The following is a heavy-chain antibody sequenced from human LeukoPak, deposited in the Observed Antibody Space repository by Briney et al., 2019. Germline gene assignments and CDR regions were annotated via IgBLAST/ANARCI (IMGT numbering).Heavy chain of an antibody. CDR3: ARVDGAEDY. J-gene: IGHJ4*02. V-gene: IGHV3-7*01. CDR1: GFTVSSNY. CDR2: IKQDGSEK. D-gene: IGHD1-26*01. Sequence: GGSLRLSCAASGFTVSSNYMSWVRQAPGKGLEWVAEIKQDGSEKYYVDSVKGRFTISRDNAKNSLYLQMNSLRAEDTALYYCARVDGAEDYWGQGTLVTVSS.